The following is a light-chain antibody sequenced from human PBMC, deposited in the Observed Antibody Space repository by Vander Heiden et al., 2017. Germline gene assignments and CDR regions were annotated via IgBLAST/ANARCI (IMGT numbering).Light chain of an antibody. CDR2: DVN. V-gene: IGLV2-14*03. CDR3: CSFTSDGTYWV. Sequence: QSALTRPASVSGSPGRSITISCTGTNSDVGGYDYVSWYQRHPGKAPKLVIYDVNNRPSGVSNRFSGSKSGNTASLTISGLQAEDEADYYCCSFTSDGTYWVFGGGTKLTV. J-gene: IGLJ3*02. CDR1: NSDVGGYDY.